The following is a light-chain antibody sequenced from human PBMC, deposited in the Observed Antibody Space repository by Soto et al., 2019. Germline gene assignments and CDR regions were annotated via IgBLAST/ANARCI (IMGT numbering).Light chain of an antibody. CDR3: QQYYSYPVA. V-gene: IGKV1-8*01. Sequence: AIRMTQSPSSLSASTGDRVTITCRASQGISSYLAWYQQKPGKAPKLLIYAASTFQSGVPSRFSGSGSGTDFTLTISCLQSEDFATSYCQQYYSYPVAFGQGTKVEIK. CDR1: QGISSY. J-gene: IGKJ1*01. CDR2: AAS.